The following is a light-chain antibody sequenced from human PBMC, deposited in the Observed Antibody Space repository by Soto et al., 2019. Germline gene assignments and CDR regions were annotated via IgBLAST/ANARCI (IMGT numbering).Light chain of an antibody. V-gene: IGLV2-18*02. Sequence: QSALTQPPSVSGSPGQSVTISCTGTSSDVGSYNRVSWYQQPPGTAPKLMIYEVNNRPSGVPDRFSGSKSGNTASLTISGLQAEDEADYYCTSYTGSSTVVFGTGTKLTVL. CDR1: SSDVGSYNR. CDR2: EVN. CDR3: TSYTGSSTVV. J-gene: IGLJ1*01.